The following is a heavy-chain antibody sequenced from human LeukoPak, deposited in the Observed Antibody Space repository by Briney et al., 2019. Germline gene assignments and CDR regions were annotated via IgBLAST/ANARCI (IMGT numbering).Heavy chain of an antibody. CDR2: IYYSGST. D-gene: IGHD3-22*01. CDR1: GGSISSYY. CDR3: AALTRLYYDHTGETYTWFDP. V-gene: IGHV4-59*01. Sequence: PSETLSLTCTVSGGSISSYYWSWIRQPPGKGLEWIGYIYYSGSTNYNPSLKSRVTISVDTSKNQISLKLSSVTAADTAVYYCAALTRLYYDHTGETYTWFDPWGQGTLVTVSS. J-gene: IGHJ5*02.